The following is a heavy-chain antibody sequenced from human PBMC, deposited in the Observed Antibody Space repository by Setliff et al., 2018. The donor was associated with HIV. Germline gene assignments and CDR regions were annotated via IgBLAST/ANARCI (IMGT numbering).Heavy chain of an antibody. D-gene: IGHD6-13*01. CDR2: ISYDGRET. V-gene: IGHV3-30*04. Sequence: GGSLRLSCVASGFNFNKYAMHWVRQAPGKGLECVGLISYDGRETYYADSVEGRFTISRDQSKNTMYLQVDSLTAEDTAVYYCARDRGLGSSSPGRYYYVDVWGKGTTVTVSS. CDR1: GFNFNKYA. CDR3: ARDRGLGSSSPGRYYYVDV. J-gene: IGHJ6*03.